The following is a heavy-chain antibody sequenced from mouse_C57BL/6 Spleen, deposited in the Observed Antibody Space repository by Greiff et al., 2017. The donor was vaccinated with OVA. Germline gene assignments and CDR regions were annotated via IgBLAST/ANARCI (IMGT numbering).Heavy chain of an antibody. Sequence: LQQPGAELVKPGASVKMSCKASSYTFTSYWITWVKQRPGQGLEWIGDIYPGSGSTNYNEKFKSKATLTVDTSSSTAYMQLSSLTSEDSAVYYCARDYYGSSSFAYWGQGTLVTVSA. CDR3: ARDYYGSSSFAY. CDR2: IYPGSGST. J-gene: IGHJ3*01. CDR1: SYTFTSYW. D-gene: IGHD1-1*01. V-gene: IGHV1-55*01.